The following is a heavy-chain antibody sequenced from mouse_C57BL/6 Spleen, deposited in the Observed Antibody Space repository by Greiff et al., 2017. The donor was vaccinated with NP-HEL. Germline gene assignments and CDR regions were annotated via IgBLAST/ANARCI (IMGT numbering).Heavy chain of an antibody. Sequence: EVQRVESGGGLVKPGGSLKLSCAASGFTFSDYGMHWVRQAPEKGLEWVAYISSGSSTIYYADTVKGRFTITRDNAKNTLFLQMTSLRSEDTAIYYCARGNNWDGRAMDYWGQGTTVTVSS. D-gene: IGHD4-1*02. CDR1: GFTFSDYG. J-gene: IGHJ4*01. CDR3: ARGNNWDGRAMDY. CDR2: ISSGSSTI. V-gene: IGHV5-17*01.